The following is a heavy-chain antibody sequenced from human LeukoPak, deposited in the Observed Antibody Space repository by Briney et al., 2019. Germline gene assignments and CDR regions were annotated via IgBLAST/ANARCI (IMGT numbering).Heavy chain of an antibody. V-gene: IGHV3-21*01. D-gene: IGHD2-2*01. CDR2: ISSSGSYI. CDR3: TRDVSIRISCYDF. Sequence: PGESLRLSCAASGFTFSSYSMNWVRQAPGKGLEWVSSISSSGSYIYYADSVKGRFTISRDNAKSSVHLQMNSLRAEDTAVYYCTRDVSIRISCYDFWGQGTLVTVSS. J-gene: IGHJ4*02. CDR1: GFTFSSYS.